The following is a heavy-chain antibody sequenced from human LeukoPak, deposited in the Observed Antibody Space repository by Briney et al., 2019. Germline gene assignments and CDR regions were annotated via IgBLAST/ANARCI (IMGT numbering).Heavy chain of an antibody. Sequence: SETLSLTCAVSGYSISSGYYWGWIRQPPGKGLEWIGSIYHSGSTYYNPSLKSRVTISVDTSKNQFSLKLSSVTAADTAVYYCAREGEVRQLDAFDIWGQGTMVTASS. D-gene: IGHD6-13*01. V-gene: IGHV4-38-2*02. J-gene: IGHJ3*02. CDR1: GYSISSGYY. CDR2: IYHSGST. CDR3: AREGEVRQLDAFDI.